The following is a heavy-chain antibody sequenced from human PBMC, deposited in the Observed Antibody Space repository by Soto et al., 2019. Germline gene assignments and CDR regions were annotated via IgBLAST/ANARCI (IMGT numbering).Heavy chain of an antibody. J-gene: IGHJ4*02. D-gene: IGHD2-21*02. CDR1: GFTFSKAY. Sequence: GGSLRLSCTASGFTFSKAYMSWVRQAPGKGLEWVGQIDSKIDADKTDLAAPVKGRFTLSRDDSKNTVYLQMNGLEIEDTAMYYCVTRFTAVATARFDYWGQGTLVTVSS. CDR2: IDSKIDADKT. V-gene: IGHV3-15*04. CDR3: VTRFTAVATARFDY.